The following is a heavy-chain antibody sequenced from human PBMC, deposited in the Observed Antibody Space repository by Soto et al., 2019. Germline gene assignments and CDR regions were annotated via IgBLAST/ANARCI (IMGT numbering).Heavy chain of an antibody. CDR3: AASRGFYEAMDA. V-gene: IGHV1-69*01. CDR2: VMPTFGAA. CDR1: GGAFRNYA. J-gene: IGHJ6*02. Sequence: VQLVQSGAEVKKPGSSVKVSCTASGGAFRNYAVSWVRQAPGQGLEWMGAVMPTFGAAVYAQKFQGRLTIFADESTNTAYLNVSSLTFEDAAIYYCAASRGFYEAMDAWGQGTTLTVSS. D-gene: IGHD3-22*01.